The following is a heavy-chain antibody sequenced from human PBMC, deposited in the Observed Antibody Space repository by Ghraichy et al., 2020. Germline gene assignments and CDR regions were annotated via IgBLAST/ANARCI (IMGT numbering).Heavy chain of an antibody. CDR1: GFTFSSYE. V-gene: IGHV3-48*03. Sequence: GESLNISCAASGFTFSSYEMNWVRQAPGKGLEWVSYISSSGSTIYYADSVKGRFTISRDNAKNSLYLQMNSLRAEDTAVYYCAREPDSLWFGSSDDYWGQGTLVTVSS. J-gene: IGHJ4*02. D-gene: IGHD3-10*01. CDR2: ISSSGSTI. CDR3: AREPDSLWFGSSDDY.